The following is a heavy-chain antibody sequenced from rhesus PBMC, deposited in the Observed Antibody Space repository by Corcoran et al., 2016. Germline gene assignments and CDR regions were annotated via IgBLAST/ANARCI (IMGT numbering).Heavy chain of an antibody. CDR3: ARLRSGSSPDY. Sequence: QVQLQESGPGLVKPSETLSLTCAVSGHSISSGYYWGWIRQPPGKGLEYIGYISGSSGSTYYNPSLKGRVTISKDTSKNQFSLKLSSVTAADTAVYYCARLRSGSSPDYWGQGVLVTVSS. CDR2: ISGSSGST. D-gene: IGHD6-25*01. J-gene: IGHJ4*01. V-gene: IGHV4-99*01. CDR1: GHSISSGYY.